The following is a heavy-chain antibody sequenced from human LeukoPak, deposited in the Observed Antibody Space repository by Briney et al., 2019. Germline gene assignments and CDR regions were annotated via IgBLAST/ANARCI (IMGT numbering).Heavy chain of an antibody. D-gene: IGHD5-24*01. CDR1: GVTVRTYA. CDR2: ISSNGGIT. J-gene: IGHJ6*02. Sequence: LSGGSLRLSCGASGVTVRTYAMTWVRQAPGKGLEYVSSISSNGGITWYAASVKGRFTISRDNSKNTVYLQMNSLRTEDTAVYYCARDNEQEMSPRATYGLDVWGPGATVTVSS. V-gene: IGHV3-23*01. CDR3: ARDNEQEMSPRATYGLDV.